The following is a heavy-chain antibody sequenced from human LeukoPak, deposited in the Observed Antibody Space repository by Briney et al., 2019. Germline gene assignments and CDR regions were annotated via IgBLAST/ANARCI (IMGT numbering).Heavy chain of an antibody. CDR1: GFTFSSYW. CDR2: IKNDGSTT. CDR3: AREGAAMAPRYFDH. J-gene: IGHJ4*02. D-gene: IGHD5-18*01. Sequence: GGSLRLSCAASGFTFSSYWMLWVRQIPGKGLLWVSRIKNDGSTTTYADSVKGRFTISRDNAKNMLYLQMNSLRPEDTAVYYCAREGAAMAPRYFDHCGQGTLVTVSS. V-gene: IGHV3-74*01.